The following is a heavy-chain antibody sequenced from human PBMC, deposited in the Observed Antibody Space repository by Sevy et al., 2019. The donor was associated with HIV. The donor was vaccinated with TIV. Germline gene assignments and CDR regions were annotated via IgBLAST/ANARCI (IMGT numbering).Heavy chain of an antibody. J-gene: IGHJ4*02. CDR1: GFTFSTYW. Sequence: GGSLRLSCAASGFTFSTYWMSWVRQAPGKGLEWVANIKQDGSDKNYMDSVKGRFTISRDNAKNSLYLQMSSLRAEDRAVYYCATLSSPMPNSGWYDFFDHWGQGTLVTVS. V-gene: IGHV3-7*01. D-gene: IGHD6-19*01. CDR2: IKQDGSDK. CDR3: ATLSSPMPNSGWYDFFDH.